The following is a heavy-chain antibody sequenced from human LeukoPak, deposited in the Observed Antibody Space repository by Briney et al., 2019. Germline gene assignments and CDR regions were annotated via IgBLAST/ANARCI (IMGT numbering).Heavy chain of an antibody. CDR1: GFTFSSYS. J-gene: IGHJ4*02. CDR3: VRVDF. Sequence: GGSLRLSCAASGFTFSSYSMSWVRQAPGKGLEWVSSISTGTGYIYYADSMRGRFTISRDNAKNSLYLEMNSLRAEDTAVYYCVRVDFWGQGTLVTVSS. CDR2: ISTGTGYI. V-gene: IGHV3-21*01.